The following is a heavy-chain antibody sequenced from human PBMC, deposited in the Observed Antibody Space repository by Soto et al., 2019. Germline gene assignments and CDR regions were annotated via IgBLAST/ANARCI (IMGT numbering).Heavy chain of an antibody. CDR3: VRGRSYSVYDF. Sequence: SETLSLTCTVSGGSISGHSWIWIRQPAGRGLEWIGHIYPSGSTSYNPSLRSRVTMPRDTSKNQSCLNLPSVTAADTAVFYCVRGRSYSVYDFWGPGTLVTVS. V-gene: IGHV4-4*07. CDR1: GGSISGHS. J-gene: IGHJ4*02. D-gene: IGHD5-12*01. CDR2: IYPSGST.